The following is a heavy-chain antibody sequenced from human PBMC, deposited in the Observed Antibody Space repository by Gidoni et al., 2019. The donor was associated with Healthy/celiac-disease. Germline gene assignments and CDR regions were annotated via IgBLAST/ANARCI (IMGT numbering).Heavy chain of an antibody. CDR2: INHSGSP. D-gene: IGHD1-26*01. J-gene: IGHJ4*02. CDR3: ARVGRLEWEPFDY. CDR1: GGSFSGYY. V-gene: IGHV4-34*01. Sequence: QVQLQQWGAGLLKPSETLSLTCAVYGGSFSGYYWSWIRQPPGKGLEWIGEINHSGSPNYNPSLKSRVTISVDTSKNQFSLKLSSVTAADTAVYYCARVGRLEWEPFDYWGQGTLVTVSS.